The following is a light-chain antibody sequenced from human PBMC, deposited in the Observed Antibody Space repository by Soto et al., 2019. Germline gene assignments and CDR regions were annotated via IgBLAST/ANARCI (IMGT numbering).Light chain of an antibody. V-gene: IGLV4-69*01. J-gene: IGLJ3*02. CDR1: SGYSTNA. CDR3: QSLGTGIQV. Sequence: QAVVTQSPSASASLGASVKLTCTLSSGYSTNAIAWHQRQSEKGPRFLMKINYDGTHSKGDGFFDRFSGSSSGAERHLSISSLQTEDEADYYFQSLGTGIQVFGGGTKVTVL. CDR2: INYDGTH.